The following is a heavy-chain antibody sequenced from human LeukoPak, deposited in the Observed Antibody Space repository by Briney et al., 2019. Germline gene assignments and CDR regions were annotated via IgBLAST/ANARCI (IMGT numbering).Heavy chain of an antibody. D-gene: IGHD4-17*01. CDR3: AGYYGDYVRYFDL. V-gene: IGHV4-38-2*01. Sequence: SETLSLTCAVSGYSISSDYYWGWIRQPPGKGLEWIGSIYHSGITYYNPSLKSRVTISVDASKNQFSLKLSSVTAANTAVNYGAGYYGDYVRYFDLWGRGTMVTVSS. CDR2: IYHSGIT. CDR1: GYSISSDYY. J-gene: IGHJ2*01.